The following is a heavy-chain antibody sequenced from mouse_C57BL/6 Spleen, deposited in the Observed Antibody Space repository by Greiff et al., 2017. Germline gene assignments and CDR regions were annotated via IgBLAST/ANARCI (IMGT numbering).Heavy chain of an antibody. CDR2: IFPGSGST. CDR1: GYNFTDYY. V-gene: IGHV1-75*01. J-gene: IGHJ4*01. D-gene: IGHD1-1*01. CDR3: SRSHYYGSRARAMDY. Sequence: QVQLQQSGPELVKPGASVKISCKASGYNFTDYYINWVKQRPGQGLEWIGWIFPGSGSTYYHAKFKGKATLTVDKSSSTAYMLLSSLTSEDSAVYFCSRSHYYGSRARAMDYWGQGTSVTVSS.